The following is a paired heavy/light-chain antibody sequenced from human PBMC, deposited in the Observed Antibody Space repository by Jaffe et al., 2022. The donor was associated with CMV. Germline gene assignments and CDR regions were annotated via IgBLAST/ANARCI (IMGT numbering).Light chain of an antibody. CDR1: QSVSSSF. Sequence: EIVLAQSPGTLSLSPGERATLSCRASQSVSSSFLAWYQQKPGQAPRLLIYGASNRATGIPERFSGSGSGTDFTLTISRLESEDLAVYYCQQYGSSPWTFGQGTKVDLK. V-gene: IGKV3-20*01. CDR2: GAS. J-gene: IGKJ1*01. CDR3: QQYGSSPWT.
Heavy chain of an antibody. V-gene: IGHV5-51*01. CDR3: ARPRQSRSGYWSRAGPRTGLDALDI. CDR2: IFPDDSHT. Sequence: EVQLVQSGAEVKKPGESLRISCAGSGYTFANYWIAWVRQVPGKGLEWMGNIFPDDSHTTYNPSFQGQVTISADKSTTTAYLQWSGLKASDTAMYYCARPRQSRSGYWSRAGPRTGLDALDIWGQGTMVTVSS. D-gene: IGHD2-8*02. J-gene: IGHJ3*02. CDR1: GYTFANYW.